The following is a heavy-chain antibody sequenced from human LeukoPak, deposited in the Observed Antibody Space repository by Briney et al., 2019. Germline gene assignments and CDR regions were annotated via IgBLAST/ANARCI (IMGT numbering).Heavy chain of an antibody. CDR2: ISARGDST. V-gene: IGHV3-23*01. CDR3: AKYSNDADFDY. CDR1: GFTFSIYA. J-gene: IGHJ4*02. Sequence: GGSLRLSCAASGFTFSIYAMSWVRQAPGKGLDWVSAISARGDSTYYADSVKGRFTISRDNSKNTVYVQVNSLRAEDTAMYYCAKYSNDADFDYWGQGTLVTVAS. D-gene: IGHD4-11*01.